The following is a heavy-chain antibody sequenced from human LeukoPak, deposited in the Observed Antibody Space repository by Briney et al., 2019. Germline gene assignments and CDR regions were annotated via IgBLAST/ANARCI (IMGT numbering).Heavy chain of an antibody. CDR3: ARDVGASAPDAFDI. D-gene: IGHD1-26*01. CDR2: ISSSSNYI. CDR1: GFTFSIYG. Sequence: PGGSLRLSCAASGFTFSIYGMNWVRQAPGKGLEWVSSISSSSNYIYYADSVKGRFTISRDNAKNSLYLQMNSLRAEDTDVYYCARDVGASAPDAFDIWGQGTMVTVSS. J-gene: IGHJ3*02. V-gene: IGHV3-21*01.